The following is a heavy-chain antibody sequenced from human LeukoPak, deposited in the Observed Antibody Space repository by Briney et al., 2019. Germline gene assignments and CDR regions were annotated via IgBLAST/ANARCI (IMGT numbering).Heavy chain of an antibody. J-gene: IGHJ6*02. CDR2: INTNTGNP. V-gene: IGHV7-4-1*02. CDR3: ARDSLPRTYYDFWSDYSSYGMDV. Sequence: ASVKVSCKASGYTFTSYAMNWVRQAPGQGLEWMGWINTNTGNPTYAQGFAGRFVFSLDTSVSTAYLQISSLKAEDTAVYYCARDSLPRTYYDFWSDYSSYGMDVWGQGTTVTVSS. CDR1: GYTFTSYA. D-gene: IGHD3-3*01.